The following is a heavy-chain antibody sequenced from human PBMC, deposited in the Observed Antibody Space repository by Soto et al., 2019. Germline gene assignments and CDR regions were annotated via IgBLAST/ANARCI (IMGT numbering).Heavy chain of an antibody. J-gene: IGHJ6*03. CDR3: VRDLGRYFRSGYMDL. CDR2: INADSTYI. Sequence: EVQLVESGGGLVKPGGSLRLSCTASGFAFNTYSMNWVRQAPGKGLEWVSSINADSTYIYYADSLRGRITISRDNAKDSLFLQMNSLRPDDRAVYYCVRDLGRYFRSGYMDLWGDGATVTVSS. D-gene: IGHD3-9*01. CDR1: GFAFNTYS. V-gene: IGHV3-21*02.